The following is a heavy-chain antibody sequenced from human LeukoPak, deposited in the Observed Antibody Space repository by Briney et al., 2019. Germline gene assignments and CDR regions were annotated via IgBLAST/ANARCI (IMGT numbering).Heavy chain of an antibody. J-gene: IGHJ4*02. V-gene: IGHV1-69*15. CDR1: GGTFSSYA. Sequence: GASVKVSCKASGGTFSSYAISWVRQAPGQGLEWMGRIFPIFATANCAQKFQGRVTITADESTSTAYMELSSLRSEDTAVYYCARESGSYEAYFDYWGQGTLVTVSS. CDR2: IFPIFATA. CDR3: ARESGSYEAYFDY. D-gene: IGHD1-26*01.